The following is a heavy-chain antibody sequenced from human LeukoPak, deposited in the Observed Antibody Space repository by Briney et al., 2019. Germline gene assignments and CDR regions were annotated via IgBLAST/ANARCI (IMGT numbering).Heavy chain of an antibody. CDR2: IRSKTNNYAT. CDR1: GFTFSGSA. J-gene: IGHJ3*02. Sequence: GGSLRLSCAASGFTFSGSALHWVRQASGKGLEWIGRIRSKTNNYATTYAASVTGRFTISRDDAENTAYLQMNSLRAEDTAVYYCAKELVYYYDSSRPHDAFDIWGQGTMVTVSS. V-gene: IGHV3-73*01. CDR3: AKELVYYYDSSRPHDAFDI. D-gene: IGHD3-22*01.